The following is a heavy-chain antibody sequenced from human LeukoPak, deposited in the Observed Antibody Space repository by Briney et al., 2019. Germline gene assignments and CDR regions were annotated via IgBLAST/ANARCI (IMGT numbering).Heavy chain of an antibody. D-gene: IGHD3-10*01. CDR2: IYYSGST. J-gene: IGHJ4*02. Sequence: PSETLSLTCTVSDGSISSYYWSWIRQPPGKGLEWIGYIYYSGSTNYNPSLKSRVTISVDTSKNQFSLKLSSVTAADTAVYYCAGTARITMVRGVLDYWGQGTLVTVSS. CDR3: AGTARITMVRGVLDY. CDR1: DGSISSYY. V-gene: IGHV4-59*01.